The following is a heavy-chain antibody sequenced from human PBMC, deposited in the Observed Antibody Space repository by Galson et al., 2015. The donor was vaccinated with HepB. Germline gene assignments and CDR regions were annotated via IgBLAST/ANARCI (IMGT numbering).Heavy chain of an antibody. CDR3: ARDRLPFLESDFDY. J-gene: IGHJ4*02. CDR2: IKQDESEK. Sequence: SLRLSCAASGFTFSNYWMTWVRQAPGKGLEWVANIKQDESEKYYVNSVKGRFTISRDNAENSLYLQMNSLRAEDTAVYFCARDRLPFLESDFDYWGQGTLVTVSS. V-gene: IGHV3-7*03. CDR1: GFTFSNYW. D-gene: IGHD3-3*01.